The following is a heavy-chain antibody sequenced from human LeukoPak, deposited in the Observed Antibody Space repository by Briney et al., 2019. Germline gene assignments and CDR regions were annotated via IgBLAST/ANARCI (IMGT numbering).Heavy chain of an antibody. CDR1: GFTISNYE. CDR2: IKSSVSIK. D-gene: IGHD3-10*02. Sequence: GGSLRLSCAASGFTISNYEMNWVRQAPGKGLEWLSYIKSSVSIKYYADSVKGRFTISRDDAKKSLYLQMNSLRAEDTAVYYCAELGITMIGGVWGKGTTVTISS. J-gene: IGHJ6*04. CDR3: AELGITMIGGV. V-gene: IGHV3-48*03.